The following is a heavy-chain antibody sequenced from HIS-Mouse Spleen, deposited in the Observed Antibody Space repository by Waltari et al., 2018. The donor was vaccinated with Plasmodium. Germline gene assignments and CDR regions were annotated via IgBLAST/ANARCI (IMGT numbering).Heavy chain of an antibody. CDR2: ISGSGGRT. J-gene: IGHJ4*02. Sequence: EVQLLESGGGLVQPGGSLRLSCAASGFTFSSYAMSWVRQAPGKGLGWVSAISGSGGRTYYADSVKGRFTISRDNSKNTLYLQMNSLRAEDTAVYYCAKSYGTMVRGQTAGDFDYWGQGTLVTVSS. CDR3: AKSYGTMVRGQTAGDFDY. CDR1: GFTFSSYA. V-gene: IGHV3-23*01. D-gene: IGHD3-10*01.